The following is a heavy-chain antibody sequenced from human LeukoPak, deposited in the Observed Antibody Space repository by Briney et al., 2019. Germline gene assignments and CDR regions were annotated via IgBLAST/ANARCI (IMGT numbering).Heavy chain of an antibody. CDR3: ARGHTAVTRHFDF. CDR2: ISSGSSAI. Sequence: GGSLRLSCEASGFTFTTYSMTWVRQAPGKGLEWVSIISSGSSAIFSADALKGRFTISRDHAKNLLYLDMNSLRAEDTAVYYCARGHTAVTRHFDFWGQGTLVTVSS. V-gene: IGHV3-21*01. D-gene: IGHD4-17*01. CDR1: GFTFTTYS. J-gene: IGHJ4*02.